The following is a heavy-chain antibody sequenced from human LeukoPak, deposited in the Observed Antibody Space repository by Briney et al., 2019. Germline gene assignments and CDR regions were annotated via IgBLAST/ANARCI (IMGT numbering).Heavy chain of an antibody. J-gene: IGHJ5*02. CDR1: GDSVSSNTVA. Sequence: SQTLSLTCAISGDSVSSNTVAWNWIRQSPSRGLEWLGRTYYRSKWYNDYAVSVKSRITIDPDTSKNQFSLHLNSVTPEDTAVYYCARPLSSSSADSWGQGTLVTVSS. V-gene: IGHV6-1*01. CDR2: TYYRSKWYN. CDR3: ARPLSSSSADS. D-gene: IGHD6-13*01.